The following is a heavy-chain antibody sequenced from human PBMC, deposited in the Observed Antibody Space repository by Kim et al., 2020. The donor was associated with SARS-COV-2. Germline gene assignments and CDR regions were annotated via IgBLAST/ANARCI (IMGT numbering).Heavy chain of an antibody. V-gene: IGHV3-11*05. CDR2: ISSSGSYT. J-gene: IGHJ4*01. CDR3: VRVAVGASSWYYFDS. Sequence: GGSLRLSCAASGIDFSYYYMSWIRQAPGKGLEWISYISSSGSYTKYADSLKGRFTISRDNAENSLYLEMNSLRPEDTAVYYCVRVAVGASSWYYFDSWGQEPWSPSPQ. CDR1: GIDFSYYY. D-gene: IGHD6-13*01.